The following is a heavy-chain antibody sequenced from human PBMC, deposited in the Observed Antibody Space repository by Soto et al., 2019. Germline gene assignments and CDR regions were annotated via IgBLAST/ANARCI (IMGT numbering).Heavy chain of an antibody. D-gene: IGHD3-22*01. CDR2: ISSSSRTI. Sequence: LFCAASGFTFSSYSMSLVRQAPGEGLEWVAFISSSSRTIYYADSVKGRFTISRDNAKISLYLQMDSLRDQDTAVHYCASDDYYDSSGSHAYWGQGTLVTVSS. CDR1: GFTFSSYS. CDR3: ASDDYYDSSGSHAY. J-gene: IGHJ4*02. V-gene: IGHV3-48*02.